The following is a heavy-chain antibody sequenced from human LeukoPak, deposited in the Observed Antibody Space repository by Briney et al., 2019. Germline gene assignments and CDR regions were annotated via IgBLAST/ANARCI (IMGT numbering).Heavy chain of an antibody. V-gene: IGHV4-59*01. CDR2: IYYSGST. Sequence: PSETLSLTCTVSGGSISSYYWSWIRQPPGKGLEWIGYIYYSGSTNYNPSLKSRVTISVDTSKNQFSLRLSSVTAADTAVYYCARVIRTWFDPWGQGTLVTVSS. D-gene: IGHD2/OR15-2a*01. CDR1: GGSISSYY. J-gene: IGHJ5*02. CDR3: ARVIRTWFDP.